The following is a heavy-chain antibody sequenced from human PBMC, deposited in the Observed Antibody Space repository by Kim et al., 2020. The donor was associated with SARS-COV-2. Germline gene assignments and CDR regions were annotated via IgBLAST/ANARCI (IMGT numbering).Heavy chain of an antibody. CDR1: GFTFSSYA. J-gene: IGHJ6*02. CDR3: VKGQFGYCSSTSCYLGLYYGMDV. CDR2: ISSNGGST. V-gene: IGHV3-64D*06. D-gene: IGHD2-2*03. Sequence: GGSLRLSCSASGFTFSSYAMHWVRQAPGKGLEYVSAISSNGGSTYYADSVKGRFTISRDNSKNTLYLQMSSLRAEDTAVYYCVKGQFGYCSSTSCYLGLYYGMDVWGQGTTVTVSS.